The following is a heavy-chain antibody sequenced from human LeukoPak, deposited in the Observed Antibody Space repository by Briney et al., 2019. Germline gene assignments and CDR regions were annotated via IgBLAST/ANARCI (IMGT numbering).Heavy chain of an antibody. V-gene: IGHV4-4*09. J-gene: IGHJ6*04. CDR2: IYTSGST. Sequence: SETLSLTCTVSGGSISSYYWSWVREPPGKGLEWIGYIYTSGSTNYNPSLKSRVTISVDTSKNQFSLKLSSVTAADTAVYYCARLLREDVWGKGTTVTVSS. D-gene: IGHD3-3*01. CDR3: ARLLREDV. CDR1: GGSISSYY.